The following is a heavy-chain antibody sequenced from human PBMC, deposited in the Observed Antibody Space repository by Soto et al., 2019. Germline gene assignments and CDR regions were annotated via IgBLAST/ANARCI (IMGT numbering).Heavy chain of an antibody. CDR2: ISSSSSYI. V-gene: IGHV3-21*02. J-gene: IGHJ5*02. D-gene: IGHD6-13*01. Sequence: EVQLVESGGGLVKPGGSLRLSCAASGFTFSSYGMNWVRQAPGKGLEWVAFISSSSSYIYYADSVKGRFTISRDNAKKSLYLQMNSLRDEDTAVYYCARNLIAAAGPSRTWFDPWGQGTLVTVSS. CDR3: ARNLIAAAGPSRTWFDP. CDR1: GFTFSSYG.